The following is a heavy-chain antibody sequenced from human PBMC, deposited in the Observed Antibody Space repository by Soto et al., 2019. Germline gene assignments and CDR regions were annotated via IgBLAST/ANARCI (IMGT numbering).Heavy chain of an antibody. CDR1: GFTFSIYA. V-gene: IGHV3-30-3*01. CDR3: ARVGGYNYFQH. J-gene: IGHJ1*01. CDR2: ISYDGSNK. Sequence: GGSLRLSCAASGFTFSIYAMHWVRQAPGKGLEWVAVISYDGSNKYYADSVKGRFTISRDNSKNTLYLQMNSLRAEDTAVYYCARVGGYNYFQHWGQGTLVTVSS. D-gene: IGHD3-22*01.